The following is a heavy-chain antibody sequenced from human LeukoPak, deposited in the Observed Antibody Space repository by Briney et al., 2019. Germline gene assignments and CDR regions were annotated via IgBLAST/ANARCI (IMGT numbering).Heavy chain of an antibody. V-gene: IGHV1-69*05. CDR2: IIPIFGTA. Sequence: ASVKVSCKASGGTFSSYAISWVRQAPGQGLEWMGGIIPIFGTANYAQKFQGRVTITTDESTSTAYMELSSLRSEDTAVYYCARDRGYSYGSMNFDYWGQGTLVTVSS. D-gene: IGHD5-18*01. J-gene: IGHJ4*02. CDR1: GGTFSSYA. CDR3: ARDRGYSYGSMNFDY.